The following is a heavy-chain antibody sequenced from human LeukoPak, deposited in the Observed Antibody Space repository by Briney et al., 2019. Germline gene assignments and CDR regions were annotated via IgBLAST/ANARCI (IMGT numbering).Heavy chain of an antibody. J-gene: IGHJ4*02. Sequence: GGSLRLSCAASGFTFSSYAMSWVRQAPGKGLEWVSAISGSGGSTHYADSVKGRFTISRDNSKNTLYLQMNSLRAEDTAVYCCAKGLSSPNPLFDYWGQGTLVTVSS. CDR1: GFTFSSYA. CDR2: ISGSGGST. V-gene: IGHV3-23*01. D-gene: IGHD6-13*01. CDR3: AKGLSSPNPLFDY.